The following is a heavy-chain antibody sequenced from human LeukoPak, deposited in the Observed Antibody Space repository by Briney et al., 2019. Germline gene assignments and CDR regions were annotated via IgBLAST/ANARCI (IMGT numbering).Heavy chain of an antibody. Sequence: PSESLSLTCTVSGGSISSGDYYWSWIRQPPWKGLEWFGYIYYSGSTYYNPSLKSRVTISVDTSKNQFSLKLSSVTAADTAVYYCARGENYDILTGYLFDYWGQGTLVTVSS. CDR1: GGSISSGDYY. CDR3: ARGENYDILTGYLFDY. V-gene: IGHV4-30-4*01. J-gene: IGHJ4*02. D-gene: IGHD3-9*01. CDR2: IYYSGST.